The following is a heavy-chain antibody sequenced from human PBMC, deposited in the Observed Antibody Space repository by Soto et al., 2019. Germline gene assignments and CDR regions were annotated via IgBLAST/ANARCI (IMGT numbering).Heavy chain of an antibody. J-gene: IGHJ4*02. CDR3: ARDLYSSSARYFDY. Sequence: EVQLVESGGGLVKPGGSLRLSCAASGFTFSSYSMNWVRQAPGKGLEWVSTISSSSSYIYYADSVKGPFTISRDNAKNSLYLKMNSLGAEDTAVYYCARDLYSSSARYFDYWGQGTLVTVSS. V-gene: IGHV3-21*01. CDR2: ISSSSSYI. CDR1: GFTFSSYS. D-gene: IGHD6-6*01.